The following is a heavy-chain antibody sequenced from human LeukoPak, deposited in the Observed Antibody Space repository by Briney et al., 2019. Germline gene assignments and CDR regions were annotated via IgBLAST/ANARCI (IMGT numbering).Heavy chain of an antibody. D-gene: IGHD6-13*01. CDR3: ARPITGAGTDLGY. CDR1: GYTFTSFF. J-gene: IGHJ4*02. Sequence: GESLKISCKASGYTFTSFFIGWVRQMPGQGLEWMGIIYTCDSDTRYGPSFQGQVTISVDKSISTAYLQWRSLKASDTAIYYCARPITGAGTDLGYWGQGTLVTVSS. V-gene: IGHV5-51*01. CDR2: IYTCDSDT.